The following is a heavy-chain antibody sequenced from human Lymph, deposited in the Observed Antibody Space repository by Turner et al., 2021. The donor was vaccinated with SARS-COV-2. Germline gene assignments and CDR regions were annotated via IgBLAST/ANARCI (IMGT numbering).Heavy chain of an antibody. V-gene: IGHV3-30*04. Sequence: VQLVESGGGVVKPGRSLRLSCAASGFTFSSYVMHWVRQAPGKGLEWVAVISYDGSNKYYADSVKGRFTISRDYSKNTLYLQMNSLRAEDTAIYYCARGVPEFDSWGQGTLVTVSS. J-gene: IGHJ5*01. D-gene: IGHD2-2*01. CDR2: ISYDGSNK. CDR3: ARGVPEFDS. CDR1: GFTFSSYV.